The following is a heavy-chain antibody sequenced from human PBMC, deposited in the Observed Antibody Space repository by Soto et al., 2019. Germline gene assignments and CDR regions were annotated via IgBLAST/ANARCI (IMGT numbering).Heavy chain of an antibody. J-gene: IGHJ4*02. V-gene: IGHV3-48*02. CDR2: ISSSGSTT. Sequence: GSLRLSCAVSGFTFSSFAMNWVRQVPGRGLEWVSFISSSGSTTYYADSVKGRFTISRDSAKNSLYLQMNSLRDEDTAVYFCARDPNGITDFDYWGQGTQVTVSS. CDR1: GFTFSSFA. D-gene: IGHD2-8*01. CDR3: ARDPNGITDFDY.